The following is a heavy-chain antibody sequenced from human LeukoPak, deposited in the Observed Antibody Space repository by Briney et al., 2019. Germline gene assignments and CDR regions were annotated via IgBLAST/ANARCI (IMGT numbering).Heavy chain of an antibody. CDR1: GFTFDDYA. V-gene: IGHV3-9*01. CDR2: ISWNSGSI. Sequence: GGSLRLSCAASGFTFDDYAMHWVRQAPGKGLEWVSGISWNSGSIGYADSVKGRFTISRDNAKNSLYLQMNSLRAEDTALYYCAKDYYDGSGYYFDYWGQGTLVTVSS. D-gene: IGHD3-22*01. CDR3: AKDYYDGSGYYFDY. J-gene: IGHJ4*02.